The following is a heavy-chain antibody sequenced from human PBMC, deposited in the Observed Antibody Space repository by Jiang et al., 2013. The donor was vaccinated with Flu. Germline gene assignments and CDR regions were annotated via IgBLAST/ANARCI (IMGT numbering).Heavy chain of an antibody. V-gene: IGHV4-59*01. J-gene: IGHJ5*02. Sequence: SGPGLVKPSETLSLTCTVSGGSISSYYWSWIRQPPGKGLEWIGYIYYSGSTNYNPSLKSRVTISVDTSKNQFSLKLSSVTAADTAVYYCAKDRAVAGIWFDPWGQGTLVTVSS. CDR1: GGSISSYY. CDR2: IYYSGST. D-gene: IGHD6-19*01. CDR3: AKDRAVAGIWFDP.